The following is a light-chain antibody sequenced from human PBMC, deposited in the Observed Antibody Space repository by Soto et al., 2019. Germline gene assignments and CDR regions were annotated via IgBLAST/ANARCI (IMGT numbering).Light chain of an antibody. V-gene: IGKV3D-20*01. CDR2: DAS. CDR3: QQFGNSPT. J-gene: IGKJ4*01. Sequence: EIVMTQSPATLSLSPGERVTLTCGASQSLRNNYLAWYQQRPGLAPRLLIFDASSRATGIPDRCSGSGSATYFTLTISRLEAEDFAVYYCQQFGNSPTFGGGTKVEFK. CDR1: QSLRNNY.